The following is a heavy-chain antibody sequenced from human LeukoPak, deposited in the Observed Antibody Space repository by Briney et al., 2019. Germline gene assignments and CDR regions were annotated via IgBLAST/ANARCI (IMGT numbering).Heavy chain of an antibody. CDR2: IYPGGSDT. CDR1: GYTFTSYW. Sequence: GESLKISCKGSGYTFTSYWIGWVRQRPGKGLEWMVIIYPGGSDTRYSPSFQGQVTISADKSISTAYLQWSSLKASDTAMYYCARRSFCSSIACYAGVAAFDIWGQGTMVTVSS. D-gene: IGHD2-2*01. V-gene: IGHV5-51*01. J-gene: IGHJ3*02. CDR3: ARRSFCSSIACYAGVAAFDI.